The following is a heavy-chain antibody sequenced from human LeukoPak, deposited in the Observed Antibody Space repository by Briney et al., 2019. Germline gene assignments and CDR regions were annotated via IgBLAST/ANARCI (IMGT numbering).Heavy chain of an antibody. J-gene: IGHJ6*04. D-gene: IGHD3-10*02. CDR1: GFTFSSYS. V-gene: IGHV3-48*04. CDR3: AELGITMIGGV. Sequence: GGSLRLSCAASGFTFSSYSMNWVRQAPGKGLEWVSHISSSGSTIYYADSVKGRFTISRDNAKNSLYLQMNSLRAEDTAVYYCAELGITMIGGVWGKGTTVTISS. CDR2: ISSSGSTI.